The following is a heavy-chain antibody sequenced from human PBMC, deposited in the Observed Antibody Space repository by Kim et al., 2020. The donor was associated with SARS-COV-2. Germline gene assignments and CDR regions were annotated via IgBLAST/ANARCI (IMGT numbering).Heavy chain of an antibody. D-gene: IGHD3-16*02. CDR2: ISSSSSYI. J-gene: IGHJ4*02. CDR1: GFTFSRHS. CDR3: ARRYDYVWGSYRSVTYFDY. V-gene: IGHV3-21*01. Sequence: GGSLRLSCAASGFTFSRHSMNWVRQAPGKGLEWVSSISSSSSYIYYADSVKGRFTISRDNAKNSLYLQMNSLRAEDTAVYYCARRYDYVWGSYRSVTYFDYWGQGTVVTVSS.